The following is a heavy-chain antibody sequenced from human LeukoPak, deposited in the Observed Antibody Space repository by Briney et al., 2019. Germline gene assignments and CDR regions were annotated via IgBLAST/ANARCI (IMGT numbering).Heavy chain of an antibody. J-gene: IGHJ4*02. CDR2: ISGDGGAT. Sequence: GGSLRLSCVTSGFTFSNHAMTWVRQAPGKGLDWVAIISGDGGATVYPDSVKGRFTISRDSSKSTVFLQMNSLRDDDTAVYYCAKGMGAHCDGGCHSRILDHWGQGTLVTVSS. D-gene: IGHD2-21*02. CDR1: GFTFSNHA. V-gene: IGHV3-23*01. CDR3: AKGMGAHCDGGCHSRILDH.